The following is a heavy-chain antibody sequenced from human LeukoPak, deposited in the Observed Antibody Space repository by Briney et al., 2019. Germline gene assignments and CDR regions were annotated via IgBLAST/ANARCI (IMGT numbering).Heavy chain of an antibody. V-gene: IGHV3-23*03. CDR1: GFTFSSYV. J-gene: IGHJ4*02. CDR3: AKAPVTSCRGAYCYPFDS. D-gene: IGHD2-21*01. CDR2: IYSGGST. Sequence: GGSLRLSCAASGFTFSSYVMSWVRQAPGKGLEWVSVIYSGGSTYYADSVRGRFTISRDNSKNTLYLQMNSLRAEDAAVYFCAKAPVTSCRGAYCYPFDSWGQGTLVTVSS.